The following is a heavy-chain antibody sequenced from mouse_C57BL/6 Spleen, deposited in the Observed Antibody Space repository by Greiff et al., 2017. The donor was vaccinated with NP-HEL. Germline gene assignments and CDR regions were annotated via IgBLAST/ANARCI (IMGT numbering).Heavy chain of an antibody. D-gene: IGHD1-1*01. CDR1: GYSITSGYY. CDR3: ARGTFDYYGSSYEDYAMDY. CDR2: ISYDGSN. J-gene: IGHJ4*01. Sequence: ESGPGLVKPSQSLSLTCSVTGYSITSGYYWNWIRQFPGNKLEWMGYISYDGSNNYNPSLKNRISITRYTSKNQFFLKLNSVTTEDTATYYCARGTFDYYGSSYEDYAMDYWGQGTSVTVSS. V-gene: IGHV3-6*01.